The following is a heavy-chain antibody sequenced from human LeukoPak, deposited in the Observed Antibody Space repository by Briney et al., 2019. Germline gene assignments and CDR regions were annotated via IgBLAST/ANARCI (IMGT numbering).Heavy chain of an antibody. Sequence: GRSLRLSCAASGFTFSSYAMHWVRQAPGRGLEWVAVISYDGSNEYYADSGKGRFTISRDNSKNTLYLQMNSLRAEDTSVYHCARDHSLDYGNWFHPWGQGTLVTVSS. CDR2: ISYDGSNE. CDR1: GFTFSSYA. J-gene: IGHJ5*02. CDR3: ARDHSLDYGNWFHP. D-gene: IGHD4-17*01. V-gene: IGHV3-30-3*01.